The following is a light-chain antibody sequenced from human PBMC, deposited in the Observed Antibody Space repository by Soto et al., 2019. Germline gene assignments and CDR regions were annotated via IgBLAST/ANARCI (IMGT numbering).Light chain of an antibody. CDR2: GVS. CDR3: QQYSSSPLT. V-gene: IGKV3-20*01. Sequence: EIVLTQSPGTLSLSPGERATLSCRASQSVRSSHLAWYQQMPGQAPRLLIYGVSSRATGIPDRFSGSGPGTDFTLTISRLEPEDFAVYYCQQYSSSPLTFGGGTKVDIK. CDR1: QSVRSSH. J-gene: IGKJ4*01.